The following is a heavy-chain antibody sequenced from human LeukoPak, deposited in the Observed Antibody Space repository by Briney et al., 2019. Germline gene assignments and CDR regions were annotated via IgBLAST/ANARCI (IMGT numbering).Heavy chain of an antibody. CDR1: GFTFSSYSMN. D-gene: IGHD3-10*01. CDR3: ARHRLSDYYGSGSLDY. CDR2: IYYSGST. Sequence: GSLRLSCAASGFTFSSYSMNWVRQAPGKGLEWIGSIYYSGSTYYNPSLKSRVTISVDTSKNQFSLKLSSVTAADTAVYYCARHRLSDYYGSGSLDYWGQGTLVTVSS. V-gene: IGHV4-39*01. J-gene: IGHJ4*02.